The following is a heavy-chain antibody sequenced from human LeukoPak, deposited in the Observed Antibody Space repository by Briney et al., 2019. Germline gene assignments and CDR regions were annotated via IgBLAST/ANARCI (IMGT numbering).Heavy chain of an antibody. V-gene: IGHV3-7*01. CDR3: ARQCSSISCDSPPPLDY. D-gene: IGHD2-2*01. CDR2: IKQDGSKN. CDR1: GFTLSSYW. Sequence: PGGSLRLSCAASGFTLSSYWMTWVRQAPGKGREYVVDIKQDGSKNNHVDSVKGRFTISRDNAKNSLYLQMNSLRAEDTAVYYCARQCSSISCDSPPPLDYWGQGTLVTVSS. J-gene: IGHJ4*02.